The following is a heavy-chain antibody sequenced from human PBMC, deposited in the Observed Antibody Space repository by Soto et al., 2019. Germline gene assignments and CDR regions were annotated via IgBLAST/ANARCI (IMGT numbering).Heavy chain of an antibody. J-gene: IGHJ5*02. CDR3: ARGGQKSVYTSIGP. CDR1: TETFNNYG. CDR2: ISTYNGNTNT. D-gene: IGHD3-16*01. V-gene: IGHV1-18*04. Sequence: QVPLVQSGAEVRKPGASVRVSCKASTETFNNYGIAWVRQAPGQGLEWMGCISTYNGNTNTYRKMRFQGRFTMTSDSASNTAYMELRSLTPDDTAVYYWARGGQKSVYTSIGPWGQGTLVTVSS.